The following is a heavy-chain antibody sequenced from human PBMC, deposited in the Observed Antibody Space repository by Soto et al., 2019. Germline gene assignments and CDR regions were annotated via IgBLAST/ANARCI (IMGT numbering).Heavy chain of an antibody. D-gene: IGHD1-26*01. CDR1: GDSIGSFY. CDR2: VYSTGGV. V-gene: IGHV4-4*07. Sequence: QLQLHESGPGLVKPSETLSLTCNVSGDSIGSFYWSWIRQSAGKGLEWIGRVYSTGGVTYNAALKGRVTISLDRSNNHVSLEMNSVTAAATAVYFCARDLSGTGLDIWGRGTRVSVSS. CDR3: ARDLSGTGLDI. J-gene: IGHJ6*02.